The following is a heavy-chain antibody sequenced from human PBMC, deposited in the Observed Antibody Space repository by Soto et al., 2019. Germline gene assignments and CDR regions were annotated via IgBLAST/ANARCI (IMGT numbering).Heavy chain of an antibody. CDR3: ARELWMWSSSSSSAFDI. Sequence: ASVKVSCKASGYTFTSYGISWVRQAPGQGLEWMGWISAYNGDTNYAQKLQGRVTMTTDTSTSTAYMELRSLRSDDTAVYYCARELWMWSSSSSSAFDIWGQGTMVTVSS. V-gene: IGHV1-18*01. CDR2: ISAYNGDT. D-gene: IGHD6-6*01. CDR1: GYTFTSYG. J-gene: IGHJ3*02.